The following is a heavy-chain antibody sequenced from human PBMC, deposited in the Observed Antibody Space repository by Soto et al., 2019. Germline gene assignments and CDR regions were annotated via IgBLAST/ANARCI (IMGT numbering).Heavy chain of an antibody. CDR2: IYYSGST. Sequence: QVQLQESGPGLVKPSETLSLTCTVSGGSISVYYWSWIRQPPGKGLEWIGYIYYSGSTNYNPSLKSRVTISVDTSKNQFSLKLSSVTAADTAVYYSARGGWRHIDYWGQGTLVTVSS. CDR1: GGSISVYY. D-gene: IGHD3-3*01. V-gene: IGHV4-59*08. CDR3: ARGGWRHIDY. J-gene: IGHJ4*02.